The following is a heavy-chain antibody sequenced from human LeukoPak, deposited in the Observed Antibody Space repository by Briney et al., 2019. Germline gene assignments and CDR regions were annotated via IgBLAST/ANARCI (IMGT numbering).Heavy chain of an antibody. J-gene: IGHJ5*02. D-gene: IGHD1-14*01. CDR1: GGSISTYY. CDR2: IYYSGST. CDR3: ATTTKEEWFDP. Sequence: PSETLSLTCTVSGGSISTYYWSWIRQPPGKGLERIGYIYYSGSTNYNPSLKSRVTISVDTSKNQFSLKLSSVTAADTAVYYCATTTKEEWFDPWGQGTLVTVSS. V-gene: IGHV4-59*01.